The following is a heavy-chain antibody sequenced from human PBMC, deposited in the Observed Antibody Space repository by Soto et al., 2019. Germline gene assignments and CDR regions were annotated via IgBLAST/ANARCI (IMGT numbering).Heavy chain of an antibody. V-gene: IGHV3-23*01. D-gene: IGHD3-3*01. CDR1: GFTFSSYA. CDR3: ANQGELRFLEWLLWFDY. CDR2: ISGSGGST. Sequence: EVQLLESGGGLVQPGGSLRLSCAASGFTFSSYAMSWVRQAPGKGLEWVSAISGSGGSTYYADSVKDRFTISRDNSKKTLYLQMNSLRAEDTAVYYCANQGELRFLEWLLWFDYWGQGTLVTVSS. J-gene: IGHJ4*02.